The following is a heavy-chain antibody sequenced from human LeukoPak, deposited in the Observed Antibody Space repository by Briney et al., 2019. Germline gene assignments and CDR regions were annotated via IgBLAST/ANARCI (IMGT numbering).Heavy chain of an antibody. V-gene: IGHV4-34*01. CDR1: GGSFSGYY. CDR2: INHIGTT. Sequence: PSETLSLTCAVYGGSFSGYYWNWIRQPPGKGLEWIGEINHIGTTNYSPSLKSRLTISGDTSKNHFSLELTSATAADTAVYYCARGRSPGYWGQGTLVTVSS. J-gene: IGHJ4*02. CDR3: ARGRSPGY.